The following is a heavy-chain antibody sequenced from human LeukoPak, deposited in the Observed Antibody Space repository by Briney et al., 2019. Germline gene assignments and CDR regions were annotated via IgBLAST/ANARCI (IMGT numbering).Heavy chain of an antibody. V-gene: IGHV4-59*01. CDR2: IYYSGST. CDR1: GGSISSYY. Sequence: SETLSLTCTVSGGSISSYYWSWTRQPPGKGLEWIGYIYYSGSTNYNPTLKSRVTISVDTSKNQFSLKLSSVTAADTAVYYCARAVYSGSYWAYWGQGTLVTVSS. J-gene: IGHJ4*02. D-gene: IGHD1-26*01. CDR3: ARAVYSGSYWAY.